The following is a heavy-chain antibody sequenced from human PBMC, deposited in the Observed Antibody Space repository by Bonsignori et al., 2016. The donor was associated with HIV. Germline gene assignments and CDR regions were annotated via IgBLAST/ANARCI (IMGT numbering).Heavy chain of an antibody. CDR2: IIGRGGNT. CDR3: AKEAAWGWDNWFDS. J-gene: IGHJ5*01. V-gene: IGHV3-23*01. D-gene: IGHD7-27*01. CDR1: EFSFSSYA. Sequence: GGSLRLSCAASEFSFSSYAMTWVRQAPGKGLEWVSSIIGRGGNTYYADSVKGRFTISRDNSKNTLYLQMSSLRAEDTAVYYCAKEAAWGWDNWFDSWGQGTLVTVSS.